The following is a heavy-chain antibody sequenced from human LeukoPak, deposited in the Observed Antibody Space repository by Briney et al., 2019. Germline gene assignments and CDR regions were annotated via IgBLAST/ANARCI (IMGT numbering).Heavy chain of an antibody. V-gene: IGHV3-23*01. Sequence: GESLILSCAASGSTFSNFAVSWVRQAPGKGLEWVSSISDSGAYTYYADSVKGRLTVSRDNSKKTIYLQMNSLRVDDTAVYFCAKGAQSSAVDYWGQGTLVTVSS. CDR2: ISDSGAYT. J-gene: IGHJ4*02. CDR3: AKGAQSSAVDY. D-gene: IGHD6-19*01. CDR1: GSTFSNFA.